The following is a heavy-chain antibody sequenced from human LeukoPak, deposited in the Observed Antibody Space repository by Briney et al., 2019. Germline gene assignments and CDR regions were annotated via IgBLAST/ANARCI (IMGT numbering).Heavy chain of an antibody. CDR1: GFTFSSYW. CDR3: ARDSSSGWPFAGAFDI. V-gene: IGHV3-74*01. D-gene: IGHD6-19*01. J-gene: IGHJ3*02. Sequence: GGSLRLSCAASGFTFSSYWMHWVRQAPGKGLVWVSRINSDGSSTSYADSVKGRFTISRDNAKNTLYLQMDSLRAGDTAVYYCARDSSSGWPFAGAFDIWGQGTMVTVSS. CDR2: INSDGSST.